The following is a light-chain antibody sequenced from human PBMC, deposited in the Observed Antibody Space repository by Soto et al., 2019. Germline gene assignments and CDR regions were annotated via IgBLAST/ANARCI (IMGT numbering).Light chain of an antibody. CDR1: QSVSAY. Sequence: EIVMTQSPATLSVSPGERVTLSCRASQSVSAYLAWYLQKPGQAPRLLIYGESTRATGIPARFSGSGSGTEFTLTISSLQSEDSAVYHCQQYSDWPLVTFGGGTKVEI. J-gene: IGKJ4*01. CDR2: GES. CDR3: QQYSDWPLVT. V-gene: IGKV3-15*01.